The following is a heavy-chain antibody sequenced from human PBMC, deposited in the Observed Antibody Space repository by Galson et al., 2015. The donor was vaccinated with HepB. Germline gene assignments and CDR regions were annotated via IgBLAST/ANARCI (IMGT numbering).Heavy chain of an antibody. J-gene: IGHJ4*02. D-gene: IGHD2-2*01. CDR1: GYRFTTYW. CDR3: ARSGTSFWYFDY. Sequence: QSGAEVKKPGESLKISCKGSGYRFTTYWIGWVRQMPGKGLEWMGIIYPGDSHTRYSPSFQGQVTISVDGSISTAYLQWSSLKASDTAIYYCARSGTSFWYFDYWGRGTLVTVSS. CDR2: IYPGDSHT. V-gene: IGHV5-51*01.